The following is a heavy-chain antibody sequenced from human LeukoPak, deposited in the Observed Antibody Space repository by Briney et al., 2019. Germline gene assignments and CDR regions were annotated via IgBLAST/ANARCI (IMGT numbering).Heavy chain of an antibody. D-gene: IGHD6-13*01. CDR2: IYYSGST. Sequence: PSETLSFTCTVSGGSISSYYWSRIRQPPGKGLEWIGYIYYSGSTNYNPSLKSRVTISVDTSKNQFSLKLSSVTAADTAVYYCARDLAAAWFDPWGQGTLVTVSS. V-gene: IGHV4-59*01. CDR1: GGSISSYY. J-gene: IGHJ5*02. CDR3: ARDLAAAWFDP.